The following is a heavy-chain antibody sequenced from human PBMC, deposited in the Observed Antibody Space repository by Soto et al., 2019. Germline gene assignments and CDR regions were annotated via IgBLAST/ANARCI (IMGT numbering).Heavy chain of an antibody. D-gene: IGHD2-2*01. CDR1: GYSFTNYD. J-gene: IGHJ4*02. V-gene: IGHV1-18*01. CDR3: ARYCSSTSCDHYFDY. CDR2: ISPYNGDT. Sequence: ASVKVSCKASGYSFTNYDISWVRQARGQGLEWMGWISPYNGDTNYAQKLQGRVTMTTDTSTSTAYMELRSLRSDDTAVYYCARYCSSTSCDHYFDYWGQGTLVTVSS.